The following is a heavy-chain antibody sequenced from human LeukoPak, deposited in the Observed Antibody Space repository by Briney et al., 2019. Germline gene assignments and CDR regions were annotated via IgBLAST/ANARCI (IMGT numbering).Heavy chain of an antibody. J-gene: IGHJ4*02. CDR3: AKDLRAVVAATIDY. V-gene: IGHV3-30*18. Sequence: GGSLRLSCAASGFTFSSYGMYWVRQAPGKGLEWVAVISYDGSNKYYADSVKGRFTISRDNSKNTLYLQMNSLRAEDTAVYYCAKDLRAVVAATIDYWGQGTLVTVSS. CDR2: ISYDGSNK. CDR1: GFTFSSYG. D-gene: IGHD2-15*01.